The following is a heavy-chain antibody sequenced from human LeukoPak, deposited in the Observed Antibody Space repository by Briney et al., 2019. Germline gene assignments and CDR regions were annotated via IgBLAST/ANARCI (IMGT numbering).Heavy chain of an antibody. CDR3: ARDPFMYSDCTSDGFDI. CDR1: GYTFTSYG. Sequence: ASVKVSCKASGYTFTSYGITWVRQAPGQGLEWMGWISAYNGNTNYGQKFQGRVTMTTDTSTSTAYMELRSLRSDDTAVYYCARDPFMYSDCTSDGFDIWGQGTMVTVSS. J-gene: IGHJ3*02. CDR2: ISAYNGNT. V-gene: IGHV1-18*01. D-gene: IGHD1-26*01.